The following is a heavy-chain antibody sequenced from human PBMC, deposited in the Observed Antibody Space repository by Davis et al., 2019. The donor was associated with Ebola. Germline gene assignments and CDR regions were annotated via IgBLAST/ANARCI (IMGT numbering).Heavy chain of an antibody. Sequence: KVSCKGSGYSFTSYWISWVRQMPGKGLEWMGRIDPSDSYTNYSPSFQGHVTIPADKSISTAYLQWSSLKASDTAMYYCARRITMIVDAFDIWGQGTMVTVSS. CDR1: GYSFTSYW. CDR3: ARRITMIVDAFDI. V-gene: IGHV5-10-1*01. CDR2: IDPSDSYT. D-gene: IGHD3-22*01. J-gene: IGHJ3*02.